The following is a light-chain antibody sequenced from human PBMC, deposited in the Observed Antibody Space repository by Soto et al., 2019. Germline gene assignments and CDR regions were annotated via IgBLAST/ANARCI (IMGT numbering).Light chain of an antibody. V-gene: IGKV3-20*01. CDR3: QEYDGSPIT. J-gene: IGKJ5*01. CDR1: QSVRSER. CDR2: DAS. Sequence: EIVLTQSPDTLSLSPGERATLSCRASQSVRSERLAWYQQKPGQAPRLVIFDASSRATGIPERFSGSGSGTDFTLTITRLEPEDFAVYYCQEYDGSPITFGLGTRL.